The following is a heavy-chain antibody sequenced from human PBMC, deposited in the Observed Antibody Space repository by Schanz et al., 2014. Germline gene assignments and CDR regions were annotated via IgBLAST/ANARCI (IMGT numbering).Heavy chain of an antibody. CDR1: GFNFSSHW. Sequence: VQLVESGGTLVRPGGSLRLSCAASGFNFSSHWMTWVRQAPGKGLEWVAVIWYDGNNKFYADSVKGRFIISRDNSKNTLDLQMNSLRSEDTAVYYCTRDRGALINHNDALDLWGQGTMVSVSS. V-gene: IGHV3-33*08. CDR2: IWYDGNNK. J-gene: IGHJ3*01. D-gene: IGHD3-16*01. CDR3: TRDRGALINHNDALDL.